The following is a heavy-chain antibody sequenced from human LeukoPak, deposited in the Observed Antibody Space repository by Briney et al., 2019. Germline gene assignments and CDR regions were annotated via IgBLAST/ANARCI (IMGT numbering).Heavy chain of an antibody. J-gene: IGHJ4*02. Sequence: SETLSLTCTVSGGSISSSSYYWGWIRQPPGKGLEWIGSIYYSGSTYYNPSLKSRVTISVDTSKNQFSLKLSSVTAADTAVYYCAREPYYYGSGSYTYTPPLPYDDYWGQGTLVTVSS. CDR3: AREPYYYGSGSYTYTPPLPYDDY. D-gene: IGHD3-10*01. CDR1: GGSISSSSYY. CDR2: IYYSGST. V-gene: IGHV4-39*07.